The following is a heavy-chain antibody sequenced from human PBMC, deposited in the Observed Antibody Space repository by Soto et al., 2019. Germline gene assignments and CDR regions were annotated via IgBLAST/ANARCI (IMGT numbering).Heavy chain of an antibody. CDR1: GGSFTSNNW. D-gene: IGHD1-1*01. V-gene: IGHV4-4*02. J-gene: IGHJ5*02. CDR3: ASENNWNAAPGWFDP. CDR2: IYRTGST. Sequence: SETLSLTCAVSGGSFTSNNWWTWVRQPPGQGLEWIGEIYRTGSTNYNPSLKSRVTISVDTSKNQFSLKLSSVTAADTAVYYCASENNWNAAPGWFDPWGQGTLVTVSS.